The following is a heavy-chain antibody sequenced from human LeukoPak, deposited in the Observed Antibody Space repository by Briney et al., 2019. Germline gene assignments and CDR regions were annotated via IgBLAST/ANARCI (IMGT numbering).Heavy chain of an antibody. CDR1: GASISSHY. D-gene: IGHD2-15*01. CDR2: IYTSGST. CDR3: ARVVESYYYYYMDV. J-gene: IGHJ6*03. Sequence: SETLSLTCSVSGASISSHYWSWIRQPAGKGLEWIGRIYTSGSTNYNPSLKSRVTMSVDTSKNQFSLKLSSVTAADTAVYYCARVVESYYYYYMDVWGKGTTVTVSS. V-gene: IGHV4-4*07.